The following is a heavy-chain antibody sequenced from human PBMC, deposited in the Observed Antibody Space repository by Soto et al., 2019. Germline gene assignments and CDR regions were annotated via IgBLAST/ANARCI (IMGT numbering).Heavy chain of an antibody. CDR1: GYTFTSYA. J-gene: IGHJ5*02. CDR2: INAGNGNT. V-gene: IGHV1-3*01. CDR3: ARRGSSSSSRQRGYPRYNWFDP. Sequence: ASVKVSCKASGYTFTSYAMHWVRQAPGQRLEWMGWINAGNGNTKYSQKFQGRVTITRDTSASTAYMELSSLRSEDTAVYSCARRGSSSSSRQRGYPRYNWFDPWGQGTLVTVSS. D-gene: IGHD6-6*01.